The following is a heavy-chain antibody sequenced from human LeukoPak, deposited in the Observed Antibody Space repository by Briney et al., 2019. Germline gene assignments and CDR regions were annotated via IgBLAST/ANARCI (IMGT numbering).Heavy chain of an antibody. J-gene: IGHJ4*02. V-gene: IGHV4-38-2*01. Sequence: SETLSLTCAVSGYSISIGYYWGWIRPPPGKGLEWIGSIYHSGSTVYSPSLKSRVTISVDTSKNQFSLRLNSVTAADTAVYYCARNISLGRDTTMVTVFDYWGQGTLVTVSS. CDR2: IYHSGST. CDR3: ARNISLGRDTTMVTVFDY. CDR1: GYSISIGYY. D-gene: IGHD5-18*01.